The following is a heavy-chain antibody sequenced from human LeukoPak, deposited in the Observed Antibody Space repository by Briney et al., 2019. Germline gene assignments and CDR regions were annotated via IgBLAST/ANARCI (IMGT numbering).Heavy chain of an antibody. Sequence: SETLSLTCTVSGGSISSGGYYWSWIRQPPGKGLEWIGYIYHSGSTYYNPSLKSRVTISVDRSKNQFSLKLSSVTAADTAVYYCARARGRDAFDIWGQGTMVTVSS. V-gene: IGHV4-30-2*01. CDR3: ARARGRDAFDI. J-gene: IGHJ3*02. D-gene: IGHD3-16*01. CDR1: GGSISSGGYY. CDR2: IYHSGST.